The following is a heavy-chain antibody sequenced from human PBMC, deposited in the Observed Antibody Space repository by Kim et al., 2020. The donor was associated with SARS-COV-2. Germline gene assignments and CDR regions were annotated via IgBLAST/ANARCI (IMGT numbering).Heavy chain of an antibody. Sequence: SETLSLTCTVSGGSISSSSYYWGWIRQPPGKGLEWIGSIYYSGSTYYNPSLKSRVTISVDTSKNQFSLKLSSVTAADTAVYYCAGHYDSVEQWLALPDYWGQGTLVTVSS. CDR3: AGHYDSVEQWLALPDY. V-gene: IGHV4-39*01. CDR1: GGSISSSSYY. D-gene: IGHD6-19*01. CDR2: IYYSGST. J-gene: IGHJ4*02.